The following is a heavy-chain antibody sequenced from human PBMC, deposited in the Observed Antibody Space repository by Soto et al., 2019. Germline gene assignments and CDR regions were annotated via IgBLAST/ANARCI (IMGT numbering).Heavy chain of an antibody. CDR3: ARETLPRYYYDSSGQFAFDI. Sequence: ASVKVSCKASGYTFTGYYMHWVRQAPGQGLEWMGWINPNSGGTNYAQKFQGWVTMTRDTSISTAYMELSRLRSDGTAVYYCARETLPRYYYDSSGQFAFDIWGKGTMVTVSS. J-gene: IGHJ3*02. D-gene: IGHD3-22*01. CDR2: INPNSGGT. V-gene: IGHV1-2*04. CDR1: GYTFTGYY.